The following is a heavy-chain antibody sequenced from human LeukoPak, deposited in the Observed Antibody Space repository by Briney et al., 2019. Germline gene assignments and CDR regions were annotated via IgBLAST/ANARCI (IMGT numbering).Heavy chain of an antibody. CDR3: ARGGYYDSSGYYYVGYFHH. Sequence: GGSLRLACAASGFTFNICWMSWVRQAPGKGLECVSYISFSGSTIYYADSVKGRFTISRDNSKNSLSVQMYSLRAEDTAVYYCARGGYYDSSGYYYVGYFHHWGQGTLVTVSS. CDR2: ISFSGSTI. CDR1: GFTFNICW. V-gene: IGHV3-48*04. D-gene: IGHD3-22*01. J-gene: IGHJ1*01.